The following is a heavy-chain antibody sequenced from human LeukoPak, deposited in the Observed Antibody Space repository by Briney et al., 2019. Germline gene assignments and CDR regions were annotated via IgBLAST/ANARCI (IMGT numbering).Heavy chain of an antibody. D-gene: IGHD6-19*01. V-gene: IGHV3-48*01. CDR2: ISSSSTI. CDR1: GFTFSSYS. CDR3: ARDLSEWLVQYYYYGMDV. Sequence: GGSLRLSCAASGFTFSSYSMNWVRQAPGKGLEWVSYISSSSTIYYADSVKGRFTISRDNAKNSLYLQMNSLRAEDTAVYYCARDLSEWLVQYYYYGMDVWGQGTTVTVSS. J-gene: IGHJ6*02.